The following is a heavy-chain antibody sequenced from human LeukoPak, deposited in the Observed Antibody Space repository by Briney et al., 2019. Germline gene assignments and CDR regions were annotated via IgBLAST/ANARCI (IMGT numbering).Heavy chain of an antibody. Sequence: SEPLSLTCTVSGRPNSRYYWSWIRQHPGKGLEWIGYIHYCGCTYHNPSLKSRITIFVDSSENQFSLEQDPVTGGGPGVFFFARVSSGFSYGYDYWGHGTLGTVSS. V-gene: IGHV4-59*06. D-gene: IGHD5-18*01. CDR1: GRPNSRYY. CDR3: ARVSSGFSYGYDY. CDR2: IHYCGCT. J-gene: IGHJ4*01.